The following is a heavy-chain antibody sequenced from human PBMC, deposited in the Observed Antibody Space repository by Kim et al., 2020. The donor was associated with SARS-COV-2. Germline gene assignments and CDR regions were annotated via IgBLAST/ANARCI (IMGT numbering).Heavy chain of an antibody. V-gene: IGHV3-21*01. CDR2: ISSSSSYI. Sequence: GGSLRLSCAASGFTFSSYSMNWVRQAPGKGLEWVSSISSSSSYIYYADSVKGRFTISRDNAKNSLYLQMNSLRAEDTVVYYCARRYYYDSSGYYYADVWGQGTTVTVSS. CDR1: GFTFSSYS. CDR3: ARRYYYDSSGYYYADV. D-gene: IGHD3-22*01. J-gene: IGHJ6*02.